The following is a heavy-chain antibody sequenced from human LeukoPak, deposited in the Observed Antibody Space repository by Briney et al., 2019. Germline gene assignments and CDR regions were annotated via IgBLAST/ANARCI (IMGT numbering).Heavy chain of an antibody. V-gene: IGHV3-7*01. J-gene: IGHJ4*02. CDR2: IKPDGSEI. D-gene: IGHD4-17*01. Sequence: GGSLRLSCAASGFPFSTYWMSWVRQVPGRGPEWVANIKPDGSEIYYVDSVKGRFIVSRDNAKNSLYLQMNYLRAEDTAMYYCAEGSNYGDSSFCGQGTLVTVS. CDR3: AEGSNYGDSSF. CDR1: GFPFSTYW.